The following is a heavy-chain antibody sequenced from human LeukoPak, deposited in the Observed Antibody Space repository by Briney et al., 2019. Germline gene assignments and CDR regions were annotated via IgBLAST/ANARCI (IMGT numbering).Heavy chain of an antibody. J-gene: IGHJ6*02. Sequence: PGGSLRLSCAVSGFTFSSYEMNWVRQAPGKGLGWVSYISSSGRTIYYADSVEGRFTISRDNAKNSLYLQMNSLRAEDTAVYYCARDHYGYCSSTSCYTKSYGMDVWGQGTTVTVSS. V-gene: IGHV3-48*03. CDR3: ARDHYGYCSSTSCYTKSYGMDV. CDR2: ISSSGRTI. D-gene: IGHD2-2*02. CDR1: GFTFSSYE.